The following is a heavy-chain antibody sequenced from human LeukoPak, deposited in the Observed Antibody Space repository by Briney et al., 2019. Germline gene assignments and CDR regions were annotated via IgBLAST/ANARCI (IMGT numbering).Heavy chain of an antibody. V-gene: IGHV4-59*02. CDR3: ARGSDTGSYLNWFDP. Sequence: GSLRLSCAVSGFIVSGNFMSWIRQPPGKGLEWIGYISYSGSTNYNPSLKSRVTISLDTSKNQFSLKLTSVTAADTAVYYCARGSDTGSYLNWFDPWGQGTLVTVSS. D-gene: IGHD1-26*01. CDR2: ISYSGST. CDR1: GFIVSGNF. J-gene: IGHJ5*02.